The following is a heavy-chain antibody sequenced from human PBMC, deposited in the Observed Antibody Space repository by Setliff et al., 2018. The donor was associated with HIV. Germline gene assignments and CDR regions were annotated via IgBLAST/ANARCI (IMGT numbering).Heavy chain of an antibody. D-gene: IGHD4-17*01. J-gene: IGHJ4*02. Sequence: ASVKVSCKASGYTFINYDINWVRQATGQGLEWMGWMNPDSGNTGYAQKFQGRVTFTRDTSISTAYMELSSLRSEDTAVYYCARQYQLYGDTYRYFDFWGQGTLVTVSS. CDR3: ARQYQLYGDTYRYFDF. V-gene: IGHV1-8*03. CDR2: MNPDSGNT. CDR1: GYTFINYD.